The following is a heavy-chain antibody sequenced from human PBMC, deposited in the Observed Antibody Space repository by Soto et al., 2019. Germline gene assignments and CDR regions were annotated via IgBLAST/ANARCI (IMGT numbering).Heavy chain of an antibody. J-gene: IGHJ4*02. Sequence: QVQLVQSGAEVKKPGASVKVSCTASGYTFTSYGISWVRQAPGQGLEWMGWISAYNGNTNYAQKLQGRVTMTTDTSTSTDYMELRSLRSDDTAVYSSARATEQWLFYFDYWGQGTLVTVSS. CDR1: GYTFTSYG. V-gene: IGHV1-18*01. CDR3: ARATEQWLFYFDY. CDR2: ISAYNGNT. D-gene: IGHD6-19*01.